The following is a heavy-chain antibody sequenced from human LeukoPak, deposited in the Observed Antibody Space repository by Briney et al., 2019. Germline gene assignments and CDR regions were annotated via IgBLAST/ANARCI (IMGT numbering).Heavy chain of an antibody. CDR3: ARGASSHRSYYDILTGYRDAFDI. Sequence: GGSLRLSCAASGFTFSSYSMNWVRQAPGKGLEWVSSISSSSSYIYYADSVKGRFTISRDNAKNSLYLQMNSLRAEDTAVYYCARGASSHRSYYDILTGYRDAFDIWGQGTMVTVSP. V-gene: IGHV3-21*01. CDR1: GFTFSSYS. J-gene: IGHJ3*02. D-gene: IGHD3-9*01. CDR2: ISSSSSYI.